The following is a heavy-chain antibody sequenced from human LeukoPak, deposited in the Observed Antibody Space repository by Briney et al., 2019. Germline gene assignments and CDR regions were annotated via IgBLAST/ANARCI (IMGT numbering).Heavy chain of an antibody. J-gene: IGHJ4*02. CDR3: ARISDTVTTPFDY. D-gene: IGHD4-17*01. CDR2: ISSSSNTI. CDR1: GFTFSSYS. Sequence: EGSLRLPCAASGFTFSSYSMNWVRQAPGKGLEWVSYISSSSNTIYYADSVKGRFTISRDNAKNSLYLQMNSLRAEDTAVYYCARISDTVTTPFDYWGQGTLVTVSS. V-gene: IGHV3-48*01.